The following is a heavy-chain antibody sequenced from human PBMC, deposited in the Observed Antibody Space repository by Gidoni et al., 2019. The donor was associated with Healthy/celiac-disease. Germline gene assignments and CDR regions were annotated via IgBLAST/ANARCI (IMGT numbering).Heavy chain of an antibody. J-gene: IGHJ4*02. CDR3: ARRYCSSTSCFYFDY. CDR2: IIPSFGTA. D-gene: IGHD2-2*01. CDR1: GGTFSSYA. Sequence: QVQLVQSGADVKTPGSSVKVSCKASGGTFSSYAISWVRQAPGQGLEWMGGIIPSFGTANYAQKFQGRVTITADESTRTAYMELSSLRSEDTAVYYCARRYCSSTSCFYFDYWGQGTLVTVSS. V-gene: IGHV1-69*01.